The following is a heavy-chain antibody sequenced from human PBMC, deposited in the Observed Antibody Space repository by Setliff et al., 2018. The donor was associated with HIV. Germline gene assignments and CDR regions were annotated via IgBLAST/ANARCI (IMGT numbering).Heavy chain of an antibody. CDR1: GGSIISSSYY. CDR2: MYYRGTT. J-gene: IGHJ4*02. Sequence: PSETLSLTCSVSGGSIISSSYYWGWIRLPPGKGLEWIGSMYYRGTTYNNPSLKSRVTFSADTSKNQFSLNLNSVTATDTAVYFCARQGPTMNPGVPAPILYFFDYWGQGILVTVSS. V-gene: IGHV4-39*01. D-gene: IGHD3-10*01. CDR3: ARQGPTMNPGVPAPILYFFDY.